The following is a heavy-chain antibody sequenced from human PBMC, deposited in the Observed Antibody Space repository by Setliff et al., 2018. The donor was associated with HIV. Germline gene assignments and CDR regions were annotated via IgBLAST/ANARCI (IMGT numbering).Heavy chain of an antibody. CDR3: ARRTLITGYDY. J-gene: IGHJ4*02. V-gene: IGHV4-39*01. CDR2: LYYSGTT. D-gene: IGHD3-16*01. CDR1: GGSISSSSYY. Sequence: KPSETLSLTCTVSGGSISSSSYYWGWIRQPPGKGLEWIGSLYYSGTTYYNPSLKSRLTISVDTSKNQFSLKPSSVTAADTAVYYCARRTLITGYDYWGQGTLVTVSS.